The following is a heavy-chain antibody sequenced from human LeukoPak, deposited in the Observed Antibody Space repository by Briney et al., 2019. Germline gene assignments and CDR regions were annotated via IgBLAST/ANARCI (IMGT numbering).Heavy chain of an antibody. CDR3: AKDIQAAN. Sequence: PGGSLRLSCAASGFTFRSAAMTWVRQGPEKGLQWVSLISSTGYNSYYADSVKGRFTVSRDNSKNIVYLQMNSLRAEDTALYYCAKDIQAANWGQGTLVIVPP. CDR1: GFTFRSAA. D-gene: IGHD5-18*01. CDR2: ISSTGYNS. V-gene: IGHV3-23*01. J-gene: IGHJ1*01.